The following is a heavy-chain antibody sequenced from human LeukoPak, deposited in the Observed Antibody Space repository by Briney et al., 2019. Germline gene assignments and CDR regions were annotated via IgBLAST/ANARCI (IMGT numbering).Heavy chain of an antibody. J-gene: IGHJ4*01. D-gene: IGHD2-2*01. CDR3: ASRLYCSNTRCRNFPFAY. Sequence: SVKVSCKASGGTFSSYAINWVRQAPGQGNEWMGGIIPIFGTANYAQKFQDRVTITADESTSTAYMELSSLRSEDTAIYYCASRLYCSNTRCRNFPFAYWGQGTLVTVSS. CDR1: GGTFSSYA. CDR2: IIPIFGTA. V-gene: IGHV1-69*13.